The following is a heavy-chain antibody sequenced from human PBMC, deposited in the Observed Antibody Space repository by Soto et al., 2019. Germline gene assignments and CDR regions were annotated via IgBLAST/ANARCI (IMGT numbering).Heavy chain of an antibody. CDR3: ARDPYCGGACYSLVRT. D-gene: IGHD2-21*01. V-gene: IGHV1-69*12. CDR2: IIPIFGTA. J-gene: IGHJ5*02. Sequence: QVQLVQSGAEVKKPGSSVKVSCKASGGTFSSYAISWVRQAPGQGLEWMGGIIPIFGTANYAQKFQGRVTFTADESTSKANMGLSSLRSEDPAVYYCARDPYCGGACYSLVRTWGQGTLVTVSS. CDR1: GGTFSSYA.